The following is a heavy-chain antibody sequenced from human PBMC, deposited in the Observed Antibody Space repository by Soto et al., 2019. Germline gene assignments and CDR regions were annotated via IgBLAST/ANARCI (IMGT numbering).Heavy chain of an antibody. CDR1: GGSISGDY. CDR3: ACDRWGYRRTGSYRLGV. V-gene: IGHV4-59*01. CDR2: KYNTGSI. Sequence: SETLSLTCTVSGGSISGDYSSWIRQPTGKGLECIGYKYNTGSIVYNPSFNSRDTISVDTSKNQFSVKLNSVTAADTAVYYCACDRWGYRRTGSYRLGVWGQGTTVTVSS. D-gene: IGHD3-16*02. J-gene: IGHJ6*02.